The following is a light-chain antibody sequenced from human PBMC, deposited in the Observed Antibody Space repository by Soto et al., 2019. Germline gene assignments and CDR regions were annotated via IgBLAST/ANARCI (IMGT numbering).Light chain of an antibody. CDR2: QDT. CDR3: QAWDSSTVV. V-gene: IGLV3-1*01. J-gene: IGLJ2*01. Sequence: SYELTQPPSVSVSQGQPASIKCSGDKLGDKNARWYQQKPGQSPVVVIYQDTKRPSGIPERFSGSNSGNTATLTISGTQAMDEADYYCQAWDSSTVVFGGGTKLTVL. CDR1: KLGDKN.